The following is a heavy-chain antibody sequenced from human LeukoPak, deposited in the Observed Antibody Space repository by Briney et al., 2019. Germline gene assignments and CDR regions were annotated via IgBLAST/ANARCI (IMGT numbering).Heavy chain of an antibody. CDR1: GDNFSTYW. J-gene: IGHJ4*02. Sequence: GESLKISCKNSGDNFSTYWFGWVRRMPGKGLEWMGMIYPGESETRYGPSFQGQVTISADKSINTAYLQWSSLKASDTAMYYCARHPNWNYVERYFDYWGQGTLVTVSS. D-gene: IGHD1-7*01. V-gene: IGHV5-51*01. CDR2: IYPGESET. CDR3: ARHPNWNYVERYFDY.